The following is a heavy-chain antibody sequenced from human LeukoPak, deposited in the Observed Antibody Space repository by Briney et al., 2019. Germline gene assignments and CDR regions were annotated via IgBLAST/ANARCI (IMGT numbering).Heavy chain of an antibody. CDR3: ARDGEYYDSSGSYFDY. V-gene: IGHV1-69*05. CDR1: GGTFSSYA. D-gene: IGHD3-22*01. J-gene: IGHJ4*02. Sequence: ASVKVSCKASGGTFSSYAISWVRQAPGQGLEWMGGIIPIFGTANYAQKFQGRVTMTRDTSTSTFYMELRSLKSEDTAVYYCARDGEYYDSSGSYFDYWGQGTLVTVSS. CDR2: IIPIFGTA.